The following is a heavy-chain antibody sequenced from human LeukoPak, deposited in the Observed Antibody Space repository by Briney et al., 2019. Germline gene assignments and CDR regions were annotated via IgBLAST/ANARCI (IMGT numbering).Heavy chain of an antibody. V-gene: IGHV3-23*01. Sequence: GRSLRLSCAPSGVTFSSYAMSWVRHAPGEGLEWVSTISGNGGSTYSADSVRGRLTISRDNSKNTLYLKMNSLRAEDTAVYYCAKPGYCTNGVCYNGGEFDYWGQGTLVTVSS. CDR1: GVTFSSYA. J-gene: IGHJ4*02. CDR3: AKPGYCTNGVCYNGGEFDY. D-gene: IGHD2-8*01. CDR2: ISGNGGST.